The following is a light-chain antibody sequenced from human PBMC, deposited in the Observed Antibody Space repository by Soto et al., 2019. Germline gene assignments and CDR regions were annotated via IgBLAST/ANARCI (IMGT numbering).Light chain of an antibody. CDR1: QSVSSY. Sequence: VLTQNTGALSLSPGWVCTLSWSASQSVSSYLAWYQQKPGQAPRLLIYDASNRATGIPARFSGSGSGTDFTLTINSLEPEDFASYYCQQRSTWPSIPSAQRTRPEI. CDR2: DAS. J-gene: IGKJ5*01. V-gene: IGKV3-11*01. CDR3: QQRSTWPSIP.